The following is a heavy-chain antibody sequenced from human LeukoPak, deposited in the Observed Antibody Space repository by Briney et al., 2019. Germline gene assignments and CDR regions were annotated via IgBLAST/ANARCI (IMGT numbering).Heavy chain of an antibody. J-gene: IGHJ6*03. CDR2: IYYSGST. V-gene: IGHV4-39*07. CDR3: ASSVFGVVMNYYYMDV. Sequence: SETLSLTCTVSGGSISSSVYYWGWICQPPGKGLEWIGSIYYSGSTYYNPSLKSRVTISVDTSKNQFSLKLSSVTAADTAVYYCASSVFGVVMNYYYMDVWGKGTTVTVSS. CDR1: GGSISSSVYY. D-gene: IGHD3-3*01.